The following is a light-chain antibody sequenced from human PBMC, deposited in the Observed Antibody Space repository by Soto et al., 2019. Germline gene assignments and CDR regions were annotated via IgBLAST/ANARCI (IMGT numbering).Light chain of an antibody. Sequence: EVGWTQYKGTLSLSPGERATLSCRASQTGRNNHLARYQQKPGQAPRLLIYDASSRATGIPDRLSGGGSGTDFTLTFIIFEPEDVALYYRKVFTIHLLTFGGGTKVDVK. CDR1: QTGRNNH. CDR2: DAS. CDR3: KVFTIHLLT. V-gene: IGKV3-20*01. J-gene: IGKJ4*01.